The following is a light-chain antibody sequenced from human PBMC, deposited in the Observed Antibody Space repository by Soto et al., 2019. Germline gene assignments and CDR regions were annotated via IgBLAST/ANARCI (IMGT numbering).Light chain of an antibody. Sequence: DIQMTQSPSSLPASVGDRISITCRASQSIGTYLSWYQQKPGKAHKLLIYGASNLQSGVPSRFSGSGSETGFTLTISSLQPEDFATYYCQQSYSAPRTFGQGTKVDIK. J-gene: IGKJ2*01. V-gene: IGKV1-39*01. CDR3: QQSYSAPRT. CDR1: QSIGTY. CDR2: GAS.